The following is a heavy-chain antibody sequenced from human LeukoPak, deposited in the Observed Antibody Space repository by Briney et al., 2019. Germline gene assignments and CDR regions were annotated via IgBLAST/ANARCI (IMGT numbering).Heavy chain of an antibody. Sequence: SETLSLTCTVSGDSISSSNYYWGWIRQPPGKGLEWIGNIYYSGSTYYNPSLKSRVTISVDTSKNQFSLRLSSVTAADTAVYYCAREWRHTRLAYYFMDVWGKGTTVTVSS. CDR2: IYYSGST. CDR3: AREWRHTRLAYYFMDV. CDR1: GDSISSSNYY. V-gene: IGHV4-39*07. D-gene: IGHD3-3*01. J-gene: IGHJ6*03.